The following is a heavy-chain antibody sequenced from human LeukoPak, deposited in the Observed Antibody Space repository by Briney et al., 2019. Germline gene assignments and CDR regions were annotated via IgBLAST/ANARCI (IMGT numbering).Heavy chain of an antibody. D-gene: IGHD4/OR15-4a*01. CDR3: ARWNGANSDGIDY. CDR1: GSSLSYYA. V-gene: IGHV3-33*01. CDR2: ISFDGTIQ. Sequence: PGGSLRLSCAASGSSLSYYAMHWVRQAPGKGLEWVALISFDGTIQYYADSVKGRFTVSRDNFKDTVSLQMFSLTAEDTAVYYCARWNGANSDGIDYWGQGTLVTVSS. J-gene: IGHJ4*02.